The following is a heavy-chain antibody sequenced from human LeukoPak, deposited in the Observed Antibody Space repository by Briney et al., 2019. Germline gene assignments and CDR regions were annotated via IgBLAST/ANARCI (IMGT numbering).Heavy chain of an antibody. CDR3: ATIPLYYDSLGWFDP. D-gene: IGHD3-3*01. Sequence: SQTLSLTCTVSGDSITTYYWSWIRQPPGKGLEWIGYIYYSGITSYNASLKRRVTISVDTSNNQFSLMLTSVTAADTAVYYCATIPLYYDSLGWFDPWGQGTLVTVSS. V-gene: IGHV4-59*08. CDR2: IYYSGIT. CDR1: GDSITTYY. J-gene: IGHJ5*02.